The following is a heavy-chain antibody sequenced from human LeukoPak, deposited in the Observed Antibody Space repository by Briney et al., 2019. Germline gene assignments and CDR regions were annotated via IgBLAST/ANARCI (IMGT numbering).Heavy chain of an antibody. Sequence: ASETLSLTCTVSGGSISSYYWSWIRQPPGKGLEWIGYIYYSGSTNYNPSLKSRVTISVDTSKNQFSLKLSSVTAADTAVYYCARAKSSGYYSFDYWGQGTLVTVSS. CDR3: ARAKSSGYYSFDY. J-gene: IGHJ4*02. CDR2: IYYSGST. D-gene: IGHD3-22*01. V-gene: IGHV4-59*01. CDR1: GGSISSYY.